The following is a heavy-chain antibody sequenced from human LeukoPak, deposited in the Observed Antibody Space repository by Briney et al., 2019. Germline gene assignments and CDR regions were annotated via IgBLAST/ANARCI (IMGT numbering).Heavy chain of an antibody. CDR2: IYYSGST. D-gene: IGHD3-22*01. Sequence: SETLSLTCTVSGGSISSSSYYWGWIRQPPGKGLEWIGSIYYSGSTYYNPSLKSRVTISVDTSKDQFSLKLSSVTAADTAVYYCRSGYYYGRHLDYWGQGTLVTVSS. V-gene: IGHV4-39*01. J-gene: IGHJ4*02. CDR1: GGSISSSSYY. CDR3: RSGYYYGRHLDY.